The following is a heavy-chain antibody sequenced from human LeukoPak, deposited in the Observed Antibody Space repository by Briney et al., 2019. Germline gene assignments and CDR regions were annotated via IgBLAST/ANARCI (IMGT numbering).Heavy chain of an antibody. CDR2: ISSCGGNT. Sequence: GGSLRLSCAASGCSFSNFAMSWVCQAPGKGLEWDSSISSCGGNTVYADPARGRVTASRDNSNNTLFFQTNTLIAADTAAYYCAKDDKCGESDLGRAPWDCWGRGTLLNVSS. J-gene: IGHJ4*02. D-gene: IGHD2-21*01. CDR3: AKDDKCGESDLGRAPWDC. CDR1: GCSFSNFA. V-gene: IGHV3-23*01.